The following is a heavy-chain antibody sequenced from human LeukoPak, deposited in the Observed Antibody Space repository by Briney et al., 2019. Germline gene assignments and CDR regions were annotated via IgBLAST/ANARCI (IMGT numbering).Heavy chain of an antibody. D-gene: IGHD3-10*01. J-gene: IGHJ5*02. CDR2: ISSSGDYK. CDR1: GFTFSSYS. CDR3: ARGRGAWFGELLA. V-gene: IGHV3-21*01. Sequence: GGSLRLSCAASGFTFSSYSMNWVRQAPGKGLEWVSSISSSGDYKYYIDSLKGRFTISRDNTKNSLYLLMNSLRAEDTAIYYCARGRGAWFGELLAWGLGTLVTVSS.